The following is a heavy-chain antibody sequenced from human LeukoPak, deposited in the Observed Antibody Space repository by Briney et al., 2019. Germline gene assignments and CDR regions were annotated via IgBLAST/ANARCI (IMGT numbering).Heavy chain of an antibody. V-gene: IGHV4-4*02. CDR2: IYHSGST. CDR3: ARKEYGDYRRFDP. CDR1: GGSISSSNW. D-gene: IGHD4-11*01. Sequence: SETLSLICAVSGGSISSSNWWSWVRQPPGKGLEWIGEIYHSGSTNYNPSLKSRVTISVDKSKNQFSLKLSSVTAADTAVYYCARKEYGDYRRFDPWGQGTLVTVSS. J-gene: IGHJ5*02.